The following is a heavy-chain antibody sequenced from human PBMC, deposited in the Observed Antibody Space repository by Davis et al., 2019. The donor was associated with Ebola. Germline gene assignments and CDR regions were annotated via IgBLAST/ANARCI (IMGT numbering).Heavy chain of an antibody. D-gene: IGHD6-13*01. CDR2: ISAYNGNT. Sequence: ASVQVSCKASGYTFNLYGISCVRQAPGQGLEGMGWISAYNGNTNYAQRFQDRVTMTTDTPTNTAYMEVRGLRSDDTAVYYCARDLGSSWYAYWGQGTLVTVSS. CDR1: GYTFNLYG. J-gene: IGHJ4*02. V-gene: IGHV1-18*01. CDR3: ARDLGSSWYAY.